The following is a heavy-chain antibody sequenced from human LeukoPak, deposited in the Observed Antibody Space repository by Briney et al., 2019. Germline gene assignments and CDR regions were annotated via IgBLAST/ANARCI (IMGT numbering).Heavy chain of an antibody. J-gene: IGHJ6*04. CDR3: AELGITMIGGV. V-gene: IGHV3-48*03. D-gene: IGHD3-10*02. Sequence: GGSLTLSCGPSGLTVSSYEMNWVRQAPGRWRGWVSYISSSGRTIYYADSVKGRFTISRDNPKNSLYLQKNSLRAEDTAVYYCAELGITMIGGVWGKGTTVTISS. CDR2: ISSSGRTI. CDR1: GLTVSSYE.